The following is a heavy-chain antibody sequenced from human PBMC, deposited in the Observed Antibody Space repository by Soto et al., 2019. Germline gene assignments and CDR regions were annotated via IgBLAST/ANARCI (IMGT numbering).Heavy chain of an antibody. CDR3: AKNLGYCISTSCYAPGYYYGMDV. D-gene: IGHD2-2*01. Sequence: GGSLRLSCAASGFTFSSYAMSWVRQAPGKGLEWVSAISGSGGSTYYADSVKGRFTISRDNSKNTLYLQMNSLRAEDTAVYYCAKNLGYCISTSCYAPGYYYGMDVWGQGTTVTVSS. J-gene: IGHJ6*02. V-gene: IGHV3-23*01. CDR2: ISGSGGST. CDR1: GFTFSSYA.